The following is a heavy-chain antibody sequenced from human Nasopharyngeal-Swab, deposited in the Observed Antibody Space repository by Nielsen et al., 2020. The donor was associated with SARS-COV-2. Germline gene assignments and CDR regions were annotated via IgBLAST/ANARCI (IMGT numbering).Heavy chain of an antibody. V-gene: IGHV4-61*01. J-gene: IGHJ1*01. CDR2: MYYSGST. CDR3: ALEGYSSSWYGYFQH. CDR1: GGSVSSGSYY. D-gene: IGHD6-13*01. Sequence: SETLSLTCTVSGGSVSSGSYYWSWIRQPPGKGLEWIGYMYYSGSTYYNPSLKSRVTISVDTSKNQFSLKLSSVTAADTAVYYCALEGYSSSWYGYFQHWGQGTLVTVSS.